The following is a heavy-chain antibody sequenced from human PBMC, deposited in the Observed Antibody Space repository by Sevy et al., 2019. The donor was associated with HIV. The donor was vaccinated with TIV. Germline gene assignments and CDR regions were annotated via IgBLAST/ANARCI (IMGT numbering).Heavy chain of an antibody. V-gene: IGHV1-18*01. CDR1: GYTFASYG. Sequence: ASVKVSCKASGYTFASYGVSWVRQAPGQGLEWMGWISPYTGNTNYAQNFQARVTMTTDTSTSTAYLELRNLRSDDTAVYYCAPDTPQGVVILRPNMRGGIDFWGQGTLVTVSS. D-gene: IGHD2-21*01. J-gene: IGHJ4*02. CDR3: APDTPQGVVILRPNMRGGIDF. CDR2: ISPYTGNT.